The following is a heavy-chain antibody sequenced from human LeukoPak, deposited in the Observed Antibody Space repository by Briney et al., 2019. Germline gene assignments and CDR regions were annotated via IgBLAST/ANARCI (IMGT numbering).Heavy chain of an antibody. V-gene: IGHV3-23*01. CDR3: AQSREIAVFGVVKPDY. Sequence: SGGSLRLSCTASGFTFSTYAMSWVRQAPGKGLECVSTISGGAGNAYYADSVKGRFIISRDNSKNTLYLQMNSLRAEDTAVYYCAQSREIAVFGVVKPDYWGQGTLVTVSS. J-gene: IGHJ4*02. CDR2: ISGGAGNA. D-gene: IGHD3-3*01. CDR1: GFTFSTYA.